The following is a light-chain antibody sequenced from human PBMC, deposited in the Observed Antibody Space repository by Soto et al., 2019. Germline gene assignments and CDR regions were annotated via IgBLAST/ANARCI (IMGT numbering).Light chain of an antibody. J-gene: IGKJ4*01. V-gene: IGKV3-15*01. CDR2: GAS. CDR3: QQYNNWPLT. CDR1: QSISSN. Sequence: EMVMTQSPATLSVSPGEGATLSCRASQSISSNLAWYQQKPGQAPRLLIYGASARATGIPARFSGSGSGTEFTLTISSLQSEDFAVYYCQQYNNWPLTFAGGTKVEIK.